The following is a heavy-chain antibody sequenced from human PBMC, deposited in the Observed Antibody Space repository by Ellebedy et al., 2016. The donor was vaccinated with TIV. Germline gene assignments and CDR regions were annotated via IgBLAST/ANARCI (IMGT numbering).Heavy chain of an antibody. CDR2: IIPIFDVR. D-gene: IGHD3-9*01. CDR3: ANEYYDVLTGYQDGFDP. CDR1: RGTFGNYA. Sequence: ASVKVSCKAFRGTFGNYAISWVRQAPGQGLEWLGRIIPIFDVRDYAQHLIGRLTVTADVQTNTAYMELSRLRSDDTAVYYCANEYYDVLTGYQDGFDPWGQGTLVTVSS. J-gene: IGHJ5*02. V-gene: IGHV1-69*13.